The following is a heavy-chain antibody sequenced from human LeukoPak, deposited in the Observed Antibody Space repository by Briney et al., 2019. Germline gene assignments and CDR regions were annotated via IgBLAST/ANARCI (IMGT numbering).Heavy chain of an antibody. Sequence: ASVKVSCKVSGYTLTELSMHWVRQAPGKGLEWMGGFDPEDGETIYAQKFQGRVTMTEDTSTDTAYMELSSLRSEDTAVYYCARDCALQSGGDCYGDAFDIWGQGTMVTVSS. J-gene: IGHJ3*02. V-gene: IGHV1-24*01. D-gene: IGHD2-21*01. CDR2: FDPEDGET. CDR3: ARDCALQSGGDCYGDAFDI. CDR1: GYTLTELS.